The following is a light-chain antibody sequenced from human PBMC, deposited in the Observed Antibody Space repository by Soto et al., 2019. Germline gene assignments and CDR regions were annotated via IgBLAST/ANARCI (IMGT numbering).Light chain of an antibody. J-gene: IGKJ2*01. Sequence: EVVLTQSPGTLSLSPGERATLSCRASQSVRSTYFAWYQQKPGQALRLLIYGAASRATGIPDRFSGSGSGTDFTLTISRLEPEDFAVYYCQQYGSSSPTFGQGTKLEIK. CDR3: QQYGSSSPT. CDR2: GAA. V-gene: IGKV3-20*01. CDR1: QSVRSTY.